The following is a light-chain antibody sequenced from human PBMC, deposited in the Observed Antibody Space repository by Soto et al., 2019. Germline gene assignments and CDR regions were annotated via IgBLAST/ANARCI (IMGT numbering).Light chain of an antibody. V-gene: IGKV3-20*01. CDR1: QSVTSNY. CDR2: GAS. Sequence: EIVLTQSPGTLSSSPGERVTLSCRACQSVTSNYLAWYQQKPGQSPRLLIFGASIRDTGLPDRFSGGGYGTDFTLTISRLEPEDFAVYYCQQYGSSPPITFGQGTRLEIK. J-gene: IGKJ5*01. CDR3: QQYGSSPPIT.